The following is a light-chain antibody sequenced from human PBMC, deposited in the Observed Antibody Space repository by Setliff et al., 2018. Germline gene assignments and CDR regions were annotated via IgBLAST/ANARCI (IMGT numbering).Light chain of an antibody. V-gene: IGLV2-14*03. CDR1: ISDY. CDR3: SSYSGTSNPFV. Sequence: QSVLAQPASVSGSPGQSITIYCTGAISDYVPWYQQHAGGAPKLMIFDVIYRPSEVSSRFSGSKSGDTASLTISGLQAEDEADYYCSSYSGTSNPFVYGTGTKV. CDR2: DVI. J-gene: IGLJ1*01.